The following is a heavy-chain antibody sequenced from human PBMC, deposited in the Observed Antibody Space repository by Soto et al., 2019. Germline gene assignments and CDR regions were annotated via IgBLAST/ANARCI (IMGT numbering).Heavy chain of an antibody. J-gene: IGHJ6*03. V-gene: IGHV1-18*01. CDR3: ARDRGVAPPVAGNTHYYYYLDV. Sequence: QDQLVQSGAEVKKPGASVTVSCKASGYSFTNYGVTWVRQAPGQGLEWMGWISAFNGNTHYAQNLQGRATMPTEVFASTVYMERRSLRSDDPAVYYCARDRGVAPPVAGNTHYYYYLDVWGKGTTVPVSS. CDR2: ISAFNGNT. CDR1: GYSFTNYG. D-gene: IGHD6-19*01.